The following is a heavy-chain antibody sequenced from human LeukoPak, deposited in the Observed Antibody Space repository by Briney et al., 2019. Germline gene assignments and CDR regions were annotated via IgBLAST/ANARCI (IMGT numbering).Heavy chain of an antibody. V-gene: IGHV6-1*01. D-gene: IGHD1-1*01. Sequence: SQTLSLTCAISGDSVSNIIPAWNWIRQSPSRGLEWLGRTYYRSKWYNDYAVSVKSRITINPDTSKNQFSLQLNSVTPEDTAVYYCARGGTRLRRPRDGAFDIWGQGTMVTVSS. CDR2: TYYRSKWYN. CDR3: ARGGTRLRRPRDGAFDI. CDR1: GDSVSNIIPA. J-gene: IGHJ3*02.